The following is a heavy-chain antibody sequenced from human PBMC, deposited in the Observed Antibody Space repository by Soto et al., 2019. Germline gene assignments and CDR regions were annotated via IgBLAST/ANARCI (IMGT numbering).Heavy chain of an antibody. CDR3: ARDGGYYDYYYYMDV. V-gene: IGHV1-46*03. CDR1: GYTFTSYY. J-gene: IGHJ6*03. CDR2: INPSGGST. Sequence: EASVKVSCKASGYTFTSYYMHWARQAPGQGLEWMGIINPSGGSTSYAQKFQGRVTMTRDTSTSTVYMELSSLRSEDTAVYYCARDGGYYDYYYYMDVWGKGTTVTVSS. D-gene: IGHD5-12*01.